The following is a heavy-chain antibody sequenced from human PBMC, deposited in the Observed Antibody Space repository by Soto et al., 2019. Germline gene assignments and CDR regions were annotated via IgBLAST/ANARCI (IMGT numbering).Heavy chain of an antibody. D-gene: IGHD1-20*01. V-gene: IGHV3-23*01. Sequence: GGSLRRSCAASGFNVGAFAVNWVRQAPGKGLEWVSGISVSDAFIYYADSVRGRFSISRDASENILYLQMNSLRVDDTALYYCTRETVAGITGLDYWGPGTLVTVYS. CDR2: ISVSDAFI. CDR3: TRETVAGITGLDY. J-gene: IGHJ4*02. CDR1: GFNVGAFA.